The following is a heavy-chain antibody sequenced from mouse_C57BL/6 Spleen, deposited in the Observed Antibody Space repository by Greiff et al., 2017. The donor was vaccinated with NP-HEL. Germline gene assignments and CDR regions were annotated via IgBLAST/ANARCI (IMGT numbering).Heavy chain of an antibody. V-gene: IGHV1-39*01. D-gene: IGHD1-1*01. Sequence: VQLKESGPELVKPGASVKISCKASGYSFTDYNMNWVKQSNGKSLEWIGVINPNYGTTSYNQKFKGKATLTVDQSSSTAYMQLNSLTSEDSAVYYCASYYGSSYGWFAYWGQGTLVTVSA. CDR1: GYSFTDYN. CDR3: ASYYGSSYGWFAY. J-gene: IGHJ3*01. CDR2: INPNYGTT.